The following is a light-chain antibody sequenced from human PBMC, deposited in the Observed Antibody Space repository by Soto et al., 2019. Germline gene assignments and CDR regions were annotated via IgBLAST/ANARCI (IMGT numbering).Light chain of an antibody. CDR2: DAS. V-gene: IGKV1-5*01. J-gene: IGKJ1*01. Sequence: DIQKPQSPSTLSASLGDRFGMSGVSGQSSSSWLAWYQQKPGKAPKLLIYDASSLESGVPSRFSGSGSGTEFTLTISSLQPDDFATYYCQQYNSYSPRTFGQGTKVDI. CDR1: QSSSSW. CDR3: QQYNSYSPRT.